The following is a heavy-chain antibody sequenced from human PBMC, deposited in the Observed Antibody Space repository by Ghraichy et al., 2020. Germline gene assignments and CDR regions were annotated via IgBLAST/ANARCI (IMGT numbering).Heavy chain of an antibody. CDR2: INHSGST. CDR3: ARVGIAVAGTLIGYYYYYYMDV. Sequence: SQTLSLTCAVYGGSFSGYYWSWIRQPPGKGLEWIGEINHSGSTNYNPSLKSRVTISVDTSKNQFSLKLSSVTAADTAVYYCARVGIAVAGTLIGYYYYYYMDVWGKGTTVTVSS. D-gene: IGHD6-19*01. CDR1: GGSFSGYY. J-gene: IGHJ6*03. V-gene: IGHV4-34*01.